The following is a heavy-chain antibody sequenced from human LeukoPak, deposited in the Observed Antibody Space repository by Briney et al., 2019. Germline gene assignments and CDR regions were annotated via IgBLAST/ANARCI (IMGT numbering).Heavy chain of an antibody. CDR1: GYTFTSYD. CDR3: ARSHVAAAGSQSGAFDI. J-gene: IGHJ3*02. Sequence: ASVKVSCKASGYTFTSYDINWVRQATGQGLEWMGWMNPNSGNTGYAQKFQGRVTITRNTSISTAYMELSSLRSEDTAVYYCARSHVAAAGSQSGAFDIWGQGTMVTVSS. V-gene: IGHV1-8*03. D-gene: IGHD6-13*01. CDR2: MNPNSGNT.